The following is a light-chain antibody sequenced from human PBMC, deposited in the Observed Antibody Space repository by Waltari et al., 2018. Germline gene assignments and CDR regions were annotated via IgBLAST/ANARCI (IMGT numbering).Light chain of an antibody. CDR3: QQGDTSPPT. V-gene: IGKV1-12*01. J-gene: IGKJ1*01. CDR1: QDISTS. CDR2: HSS. Sequence: EIHMTQSPSSVSASVGDRVYISCRASQDISTSLAWYQQKSGKAPSLLIYHSSTLQSGVPSRFSGAGTGTDFTLTINNLHPEDFATYFCQQGDTSPPTFGPGTKVELK.